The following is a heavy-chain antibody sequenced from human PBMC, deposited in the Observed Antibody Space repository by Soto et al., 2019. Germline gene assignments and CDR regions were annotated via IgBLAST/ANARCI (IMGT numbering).Heavy chain of an antibody. Sequence: EVQLVESGGGLVQPGGSLKLSCAASGFTFSGSAMHWVRQASGKGLEWVGRIRSKANSYATSYAASVKGRFTISRDDSKNTAYLQMNSLTTEDTAVYYCTRLSGVGGWCGETDYGMDVWGQGTTVTVSS. CDR2: IRSKANSYAT. V-gene: IGHV3-73*02. CDR1: GFTFSGSA. J-gene: IGHJ6*02. D-gene: IGHD3-10*01. CDR3: TRLSGVGGWCGETDYGMDV.